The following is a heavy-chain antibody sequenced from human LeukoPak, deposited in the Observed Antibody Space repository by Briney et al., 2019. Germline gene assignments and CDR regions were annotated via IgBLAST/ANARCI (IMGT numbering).Heavy chain of an antibody. Sequence: ASVKVSCKASGGTFSSYAISWVRQAPGQGLEWMGGIIPIFGTANYAQKFQGRVTITADESTSTAYMELSSPRSEDTAVYYCARNIVVVVAATRVAYYYGMDVWGQGTTVTVSS. J-gene: IGHJ6*02. CDR2: IIPIFGTA. D-gene: IGHD2-15*01. V-gene: IGHV1-69*13. CDR1: GGTFSSYA. CDR3: ARNIVVVVAATRVAYYYGMDV.